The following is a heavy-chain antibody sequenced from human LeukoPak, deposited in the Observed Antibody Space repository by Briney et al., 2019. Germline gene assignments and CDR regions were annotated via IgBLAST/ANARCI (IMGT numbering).Heavy chain of an antibody. CDR1: GASINSDTYY. J-gene: IGHJ4*02. D-gene: IGHD1/OR15-1a*01. Sequence: PSETLSLTCTVSGASINSDTYYWGWIRQPPGKGLEWIGTHSHSGSAYYNPSLSSRITMSLDTSENQLSLKLYSVTAADTAIYYGARYQTGTMFAVWGQGSLVTISS. CDR2: HSHSGSA. CDR3: ARYQTGTMFAV. V-gene: IGHV4-39*07.